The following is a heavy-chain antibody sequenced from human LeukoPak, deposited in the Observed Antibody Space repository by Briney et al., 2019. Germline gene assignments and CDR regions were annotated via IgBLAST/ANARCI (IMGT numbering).Heavy chain of an antibody. J-gene: IGHJ5*02. CDR2: FHRGRI. V-gene: IGHV4-38-2*02. CDR3: ARAPSSYESGNGYPNLGWLDP. CDR1: GYPIGLDYY. D-gene: IGHD5-24*01. Sequence: SETLSLTSKVSGYPIGLDYYWVWIRQAPGRGVQWIGGFHRGRIQYNSALKSRVTISIDSSKNQFSLRMWPVTAADTAFYFCARAPSSYESGNGYPNLGWLDPWGQGALVTVSS.